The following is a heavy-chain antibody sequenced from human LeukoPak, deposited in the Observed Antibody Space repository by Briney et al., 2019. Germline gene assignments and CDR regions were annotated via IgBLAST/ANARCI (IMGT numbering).Heavy chain of an antibody. D-gene: IGHD1-26*01. V-gene: IGHV1-2*02. J-gene: IGHJ4*02. Sequence: EASVKVSCKASGYTFTGYYMHWVRQAPGQGLEWMGWINPNSGGTNYAQKFQGRVTMTRDTSISTAYMELSRLRSDDTAVYYCARAMVHIVGATRPDYWGQGTLVTVSS. CDR3: ARAMVHIVGATRPDY. CDR1: GYTFTGYY. CDR2: INPNSGGT.